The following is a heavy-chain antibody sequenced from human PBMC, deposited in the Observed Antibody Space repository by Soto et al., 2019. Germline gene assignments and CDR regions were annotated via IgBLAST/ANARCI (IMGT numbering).Heavy chain of an antibody. J-gene: IGHJ6*02. CDR2: INGDGSIT. CDR3: ASDPYVLQFFEWLPPWGDYALDV. CDR1: GFSFSSYW. Sequence: EVQLVESGGGLVQPGWSLRLSCAASGFSFSSYWMHWVRQAPGKGLVWVSRINGDGSITTYADSVKGRFTISRDNAKNTLFWQMNSLSAEDTAVYYCASDPYVLQFFEWLPPWGDYALDVKGQGTTGNVSS. V-gene: IGHV3-74*01. D-gene: IGHD3-3*01.